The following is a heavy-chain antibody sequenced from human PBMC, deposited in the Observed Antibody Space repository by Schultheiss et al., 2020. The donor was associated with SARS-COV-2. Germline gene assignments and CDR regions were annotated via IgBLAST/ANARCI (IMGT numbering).Heavy chain of an antibody. J-gene: IGHJ4*02. CDR1: GYTFTSYD. CDR3: ARADRRKKTYYYGSGTEEGFDY. D-gene: IGHD3-10*01. V-gene: IGHV1-8*01. Sequence: ASVKVSCKASGYTFTSYDINWVRQATGQGLEWMGWMNPNSGNTGYAQKFQGWVTMTRDTSISTAYMELSRLRSDDTAVYYCARADRRKKTYYYGSGTEEGFDYWGQGTLVTVSS. CDR2: MNPNSGNT.